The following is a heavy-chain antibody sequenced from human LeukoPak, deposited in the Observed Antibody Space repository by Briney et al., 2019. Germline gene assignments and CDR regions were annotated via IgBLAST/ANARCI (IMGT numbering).Heavy chain of an antibody. Sequence: SETLSLTCAVYGGSFSGYYWSWIRQPPGKGLEWIGSIYYSGSTYYNPSLKSRVTISVDTSKNQFSLKLSSVTAADTAVYYCARRGIFYGGKAFDIWGQGTMVTVSS. V-gene: IGHV4-34*01. J-gene: IGHJ3*02. D-gene: IGHD4-23*01. CDR2: IYYSGST. CDR1: GGSFSGYY. CDR3: ARRGIFYGGKAFDI.